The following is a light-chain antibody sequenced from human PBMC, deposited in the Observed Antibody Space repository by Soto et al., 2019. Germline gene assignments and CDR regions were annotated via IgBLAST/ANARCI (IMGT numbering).Light chain of an antibody. CDR2: GAS. CDR1: QSVSNNY. J-gene: IGKJ1*01. V-gene: IGKV3-20*01. Sequence: EIVLTQSPGTLSLSPGERAPLSCRASQSVSNNYLAWYQQKPVQAPRLLIYGASNRATGIPDRFSGSGSGTDFTLTISRLEPEDFAVYYCQQYGSSGTFGQGTKV. CDR3: QQYGSSGT.